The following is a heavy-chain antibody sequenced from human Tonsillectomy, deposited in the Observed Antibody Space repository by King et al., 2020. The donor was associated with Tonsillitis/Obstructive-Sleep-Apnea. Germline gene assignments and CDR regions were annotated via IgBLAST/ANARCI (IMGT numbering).Heavy chain of an antibody. V-gene: IGHV4-59*08. D-gene: IGHD3-10*01. Sequence: HVQLQESGPGLVKPSETLSLTCTVSGGSISSYYWSWIRLPPGKGLEWIGYIYYSGSTNYNSSLKSRVTISVDTSKSQFSLKLTSVTAADTAVYYCARRAWFGELYDYWGQGTLVTVSS. CDR2: IYYSGST. CDR1: GGSISSYY. CDR3: ARRAWFGELYDY. J-gene: IGHJ4*02.